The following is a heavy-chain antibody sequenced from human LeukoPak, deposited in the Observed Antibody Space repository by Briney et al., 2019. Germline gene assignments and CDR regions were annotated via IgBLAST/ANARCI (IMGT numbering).Heavy chain of an antibody. CDR1: GFTFSDYY. J-gene: IGHJ3*02. V-gene: IGHV3-11*03. CDR3: ARWRFGDQSIDI. D-gene: IGHD3-10*01. CDR2: ISSSSSYT. Sequence: GGSLRLSCAASGFTFSDYYMSWIRQAPGKGLEWVSYISSSSSYTNYADSVKGRFTISRDNAENSLYLQMNSLRAEDTAVYYCARWRFGDQSIDIWGQGTMVTVSS.